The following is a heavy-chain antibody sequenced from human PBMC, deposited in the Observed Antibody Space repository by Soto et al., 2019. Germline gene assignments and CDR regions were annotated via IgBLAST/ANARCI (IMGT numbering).Heavy chain of an antibody. V-gene: IGHV1-18*01. J-gene: IGHJ4*02. CDR2: ISAYNGNT. CDR3: ARELGGKIWFGELFTLYY. Sequence: ASVKVSCKASGYTFTSYGISWVRQAPGQGLEWMGWISAYNGNTNYAQKLQGRVTMTTDTSTSTAYMELRSLRSDDTAVYYCARELGGKIWFGELFTLYYWGQGTLVTVSS. CDR1: GYTFTSYG. D-gene: IGHD3-10*01.